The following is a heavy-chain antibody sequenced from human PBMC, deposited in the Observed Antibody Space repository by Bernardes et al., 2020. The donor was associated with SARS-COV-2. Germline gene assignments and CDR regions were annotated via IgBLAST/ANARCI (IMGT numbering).Heavy chain of an antibody. CDR1: GGFINSYT. D-gene: IGHD5-12*01. J-gene: IGHJ3*02. CDR2: IIPIFETK. V-gene: IGHV1-69*06. Sequence: SVKVSCTASGGFINSYTVSWVRHAPGQGLEWMGGIIPIFETKNYAQKLQGRVTIIADTSTNTVFMELTGLTFEDTAVYYCARDPRLGSGYDFGAFDIWGQGTVVTVSS. CDR3: ARDPRLGSGYDFGAFDI.